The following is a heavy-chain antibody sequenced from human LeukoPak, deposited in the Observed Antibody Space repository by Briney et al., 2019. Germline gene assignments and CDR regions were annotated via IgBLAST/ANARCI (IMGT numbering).Heavy chain of an antibody. V-gene: IGHV4-61*01. CDR1: GGSVSSGSYY. CDR3: ARLVYYYGMDV. J-gene: IGHJ6*02. Sequence: SETLSLTCTVSGGSVSSGSYYWSWIRQPPGKGLEWIGYIYYSGSTNYNPPLKSRVTISVDTSKNQFSLKLSSVTAADTAVYYCARLVYYYGMDVWGQGTTVTVSS. CDR2: IYYSGST.